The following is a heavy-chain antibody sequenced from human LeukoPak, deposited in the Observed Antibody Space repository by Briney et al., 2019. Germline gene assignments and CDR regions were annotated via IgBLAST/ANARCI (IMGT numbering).Heavy chain of an antibody. CDR3: ASLGAYSSGGSLRWFDP. Sequence: GGSLRLSCAASGFTLSSHVVHGLRQAPGKGLVGVADIWFYGSNENYADSVKGRFTISRDNSKNTLYLKMNSVSADDTAVYYCASLGAYSSGGSLRWFDPWGQGTLVTVSS. V-gene: IGHV3-33*01. CDR1: GFTLSSHV. J-gene: IGHJ5*02. CDR2: IWFYGSNE. D-gene: IGHD2-15*01.